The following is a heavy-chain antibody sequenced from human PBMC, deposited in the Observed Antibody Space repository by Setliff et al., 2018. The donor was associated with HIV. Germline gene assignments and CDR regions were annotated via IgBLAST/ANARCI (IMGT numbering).Heavy chain of an antibody. Sequence: PGESLKISCKGSGYSFTSYWIGWVRQMPGKGLEWMGIIYPGDADTRYSPSFQGQVTISADKSISTAYLQWSSLKASDTAVYFCARNHHYYGSGSPKFYYLDYWGQGTLVTVSS. J-gene: IGHJ4*02. CDR2: IYPGDADT. D-gene: IGHD3-10*01. CDR1: GYSFTSYW. CDR3: ARNHHYYGSGSPKFYYLDY. V-gene: IGHV5-51*01.